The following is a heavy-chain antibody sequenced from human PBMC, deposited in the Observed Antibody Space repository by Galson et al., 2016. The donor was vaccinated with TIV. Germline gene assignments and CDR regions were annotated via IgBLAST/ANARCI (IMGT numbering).Heavy chain of an antibody. CDR2: INSDGYTT. CDR1: GFTFSRYW. CDR3: VRDLVVEDPYYMDV. J-gene: IGHJ6*03. Sequence: LRLSCAASGFTFSRYWMHWVRQAPGTGLLWVSRINSDGYTTSYTDSVTGRFNISRANAKNTLCLQMNSLRAGDTAVYYCVRDLVVEDPYYMDVWGKGTTVILSS. D-gene: IGHD6-6*01. V-gene: IGHV3-74*01.